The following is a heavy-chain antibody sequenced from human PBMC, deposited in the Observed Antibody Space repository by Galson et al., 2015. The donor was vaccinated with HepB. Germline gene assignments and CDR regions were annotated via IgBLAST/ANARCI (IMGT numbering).Heavy chain of an antibody. CDR3: TRQSWNDPTDFDY. Sequence: QSGAEVKKPGEFLRISCKGSGYSFTSYWITWVRQMLGKGLEWMGRIDPSDSYTSYNPSFQGHVTMSADKSISTAYLEWSSLKASDTAMYYCTRQSWNDPTDFDYWGQGTLVTVSS. D-gene: IGHD1-1*01. J-gene: IGHJ4*02. V-gene: IGHV5-10-1*01. CDR2: IDPSDSYT. CDR1: GYSFTSYW.